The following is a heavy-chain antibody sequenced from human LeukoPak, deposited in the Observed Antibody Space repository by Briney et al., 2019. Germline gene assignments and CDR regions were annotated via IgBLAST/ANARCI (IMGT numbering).Heavy chain of an antibody. CDR2: IKSKTDGGTT. CDR1: GFTFSNAW. CDR3: TTGVQQLVELVDAFDI. D-gene: IGHD6-6*01. Sequence: PGGSLRLSCAASGFTFSNAWMSWVRQAPGKGLEWVGRIKSKTDGGTTDYAAPVKGRFTISRDDSKNTLYLQMNSLKTEDTAVYYCTTGVQQLVELVDAFDIWGQGTMVTVSS. V-gene: IGHV3-15*01. J-gene: IGHJ3*02.